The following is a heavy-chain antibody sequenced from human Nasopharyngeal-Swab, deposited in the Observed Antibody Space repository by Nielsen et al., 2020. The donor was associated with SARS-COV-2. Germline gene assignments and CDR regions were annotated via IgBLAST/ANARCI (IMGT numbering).Heavy chain of an antibody. J-gene: IGHJ4*02. D-gene: IGHD2-2*01. CDR2: ITWNSGSI. V-gene: IGHV3-9*01. Sequence: WIRQPPGKGLEWVSSITWNSGSIAYVDSVMGRFTISRDNAENSLYLQMDSLKAEDTALYYCARDHCSISSCYFDRWGQGTLVTVSS. CDR3: ARDHCSISSCYFDR.